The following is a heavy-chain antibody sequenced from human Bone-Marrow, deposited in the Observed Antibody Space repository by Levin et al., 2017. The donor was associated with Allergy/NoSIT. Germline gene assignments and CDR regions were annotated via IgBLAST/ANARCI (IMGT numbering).Heavy chain of an antibody. CDR3: ARFNGYDFDY. V-gene: IGHV4-31*03. Sequence: SCTVSGCSISGGGYYWSWIRQHPGKGLEWIGYIYYSGNTYYNPSLKSRVIISVVTSKNQLSLKLTSVTVADTAVYYCARFNGYDFDYWGQGTLVTVSS. CDR1: GCSISGGGYY. J-gene: IGHJ4*02. D-gene: IGHD5-12*01. CDR2: IYYSGNT.